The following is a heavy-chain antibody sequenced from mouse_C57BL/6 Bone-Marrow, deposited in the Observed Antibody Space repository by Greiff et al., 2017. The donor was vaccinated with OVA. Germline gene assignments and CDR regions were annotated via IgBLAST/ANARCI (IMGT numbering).Heavy chain of an antibody. J-gene: IGHJ2*01. CDR1: GYSITSGYY. Sequence: EVQLKESGPGLVKPSQSLSLTCSVTGYSITSGYYWNWIRQFPGNKLEWMGYISYDGSNNYNPSLKNRISITRDTSKNQFFLKLNSVTTEDTATYYCARNWDLDYWGQGTTLTVSS. V-gene: IGHV3-6*01. CDR3: ARNWDLDY. D-gene: IGHD4-1*01. CDR2: ISYDGSN.